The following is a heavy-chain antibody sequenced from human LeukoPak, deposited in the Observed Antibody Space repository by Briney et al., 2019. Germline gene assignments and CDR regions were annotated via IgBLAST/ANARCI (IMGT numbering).Heavy chain of an antibody. CDR1: GYTFTGYY. J-gene: IGHJ5*02. V-gene: IGHV1-2*02. CDR3: ARARRVTMIVVANNWFDP. D-gene: IGHD3-22*01. CDR2: INPNSGGT. Sequence: ASVKVSCKASGYTFTGYYMHWVRQAPGQGLEWMGWINPNSGGTNYAQKFQGRVTMTRDTSISTAYMELSRLRSDDTAVYYCARARRVTMIVVANNWFDPWGQGTLVTVSS.